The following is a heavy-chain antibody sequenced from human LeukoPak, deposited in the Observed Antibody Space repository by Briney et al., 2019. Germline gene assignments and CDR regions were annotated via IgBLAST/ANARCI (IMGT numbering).Heavy chain of an antibody. CDR2: ICWNSGSI. CDR3: AKSGGVVVGVYFDY. CDR1: GFNFDDYA. J-gene: IGHJ4*02. V-gene: IGHV3-9*01. D-gene: IGHD2-15*01. Sequence: SLRLSCAASGFNFDDYAMDWVRQAPGKGLEWVSGICWNSGSIGYADSVKGRFTISRDNAKNSLFLGMNNLRVEDTALYYCAKSGGVVVGVYFDYWGQGTLVTVSS.